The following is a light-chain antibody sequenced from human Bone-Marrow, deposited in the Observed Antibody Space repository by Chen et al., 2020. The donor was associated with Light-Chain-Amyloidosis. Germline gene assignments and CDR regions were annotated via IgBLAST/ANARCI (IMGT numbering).Light chain of an antibody. CDR1: NIRSTS. CDR2: DDS. J-gene: IGLJ3*02. V-gene: IGLV3-21*02. Sequence: YVLTLPSSVSVAPGQTATIACGGNNIRSTSVHWYQQTPGQAPLLVVYDDSDRPSGIPERLSGSNSGNTATLTISRVEAGDEADYYCQVWDSSSDRPVFGGGTKLTVL. CDR3: QVWDSSSDRPV.